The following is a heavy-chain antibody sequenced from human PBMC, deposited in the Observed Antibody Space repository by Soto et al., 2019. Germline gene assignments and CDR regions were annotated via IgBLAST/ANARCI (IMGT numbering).Heavy chain of an antibody. CDR2: IFPADSDT. CDR1: GYSFTTYW. Sequence: PGESLKISCKGSGYSFTTYWIGWVRQMPGKGLEWVGIIFPADSDTRYSPAFQGQVTISADKSISTAYLQWSSLKASDTGIYYWARQQAGANVWGQGTMVTVSS. CDR3: ARQQAGANV. J-gene: IGHJ3*01. V-gene: IGHV5-51*01.